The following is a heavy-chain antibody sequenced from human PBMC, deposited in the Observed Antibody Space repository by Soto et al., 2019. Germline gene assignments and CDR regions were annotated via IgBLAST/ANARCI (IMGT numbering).Heavy chain of an antibody. V-gene: IGHV4-4*07. CDR2: IYTTGST. D-gene: IGHD2-21*01. Sequence: QVQLQESGPGLVKPSETLSLTCTVSGGSISSYYWNWIRQPAGKGLEWIGRIYTTGSTNYNPSLKSRVTMSVDTSKNQFSLRLSSVTAADTAVYYCARGRGQMAYTYYFDYWGQGTLVSVTS. CDR1: GGSISSYY. CDR3: ARGRGQMAYTYYFDY. J-gene: IGHJ4*02.